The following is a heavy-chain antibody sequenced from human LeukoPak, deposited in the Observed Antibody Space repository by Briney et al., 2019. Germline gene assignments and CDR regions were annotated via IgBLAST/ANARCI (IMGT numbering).Heavy chain of an antibody. Sequence: SETLSLTCTVSGGSISSISYYWGWIRQPPGKGLEWIGTVYYSETYYNPSLKSRVTISVDMSKNQVSLKLSSVTAADTAVYYCARDLSRYSGYDDAFDIWGQGTTVTISS. CDR2: VYYSET. CDR3: ARDLSRYSGYDDAFDI. D-gene: IGHD5-12*01. V-gene: IGHV4-39*07. J-gene: IGHJ3*02. CDR1: GGSISSISYY.